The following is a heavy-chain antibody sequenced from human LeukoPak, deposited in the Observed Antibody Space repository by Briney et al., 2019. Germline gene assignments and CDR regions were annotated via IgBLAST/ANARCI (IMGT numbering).Heavy chain of an antibody. J-gene: IGHJ4*02. Sequence: GGSLRLSCAASGFTGITNDMTWVRQAPGKRLEWVSVLYSDGNTKYADSVQGRFTISRDNSKNTLYLEMNSLSPDDTAVYYCARGVEPLAANTLAYWGQGTLVTVSS. CDR1: GFTGITND. CDR3: ARGVEPLAANTLAY. V-gene: IGHV3-53*01. CDR2: LYSDGNT. D-gene: IGHD3-16*01.